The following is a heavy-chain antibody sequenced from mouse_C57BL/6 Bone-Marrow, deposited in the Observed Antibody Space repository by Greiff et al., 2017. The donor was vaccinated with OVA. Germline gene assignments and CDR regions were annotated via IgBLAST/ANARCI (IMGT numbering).Heavy chain of an antibody. V-gene: IGHV5-17*01. CDR1: GFTFSDYG. CDR3: ARGYSDY. Sequence: EVKLVESGGGLVKPGGSLKLSCAASGFTFSDYGMHWVRQAPEQGLEWVAYISSGSSTIYYADTVKGRFTISRDNAKNTLFLQMTSLRSEDTAMYYCARGYSDYWGQGTTLTVSS. J-gene: IGHJ2*01. CDR2: ISSGSSTI.